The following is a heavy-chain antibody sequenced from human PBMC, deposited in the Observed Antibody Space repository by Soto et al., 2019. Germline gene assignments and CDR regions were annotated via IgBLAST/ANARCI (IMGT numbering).Heavy chain of an antibody. D-gene: IGHD2-2*01. CDR3: ARGYCSSTSCYRHPNWFDP. CDR2: IFYGGST. V-gene: IGHV4-39*01. Sequence: SETLSLTCSVSGGSVYSTSYYWGWIRQPPGKGLEWVGHIFYGGSTYYNPSLESRVAISVDTSKNQVSLRLTSVTAADTAVYYCARGYCSSTSCYRHPNWFDPWGQGTLVTVSS. J-gene: IGHJ5*02. CDR1: GGSVYSTSYY.